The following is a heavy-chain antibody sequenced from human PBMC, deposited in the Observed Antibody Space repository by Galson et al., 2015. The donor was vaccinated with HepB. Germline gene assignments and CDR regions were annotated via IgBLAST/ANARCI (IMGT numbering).Heavy chain of an antibody. J-gene: IGHJ4*01. V-gene: IGHV3-48*02. CDR3: ASAQPFDY. CDR1: GLTFNSYS. CDR2: ISSRSTTI. Sequence: SLRLSCAASGLTFNSYSMNWVRQAPGKGLEWISHISSRSTTIYYADSVRGRFTISRDNAKNSVYLQMNSLRDEDTAVYYCASAQPFDYWGKGTLVTVSS.